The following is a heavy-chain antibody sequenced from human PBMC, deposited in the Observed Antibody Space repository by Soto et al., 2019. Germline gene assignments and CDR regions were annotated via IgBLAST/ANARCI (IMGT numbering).Heavy chain of an antibody. CDR1: GFTFSDYA. J-gene: IGHJ4*02. D-gene: IGHD6-19*01. CDR2: VSHDGRNT. V-gene: IGHV3-30*18. CDR3: AKGGRQWLVTSDFNY. Sequence: VQLVESGGGVVQPGRSLRLSCAASGFTFSDYAMHWVRQAPGKGLEWVAVVSHDGRNTHYADSVKGRFTISRDSSKNTVAQEMTRLRAEDTAVYYCAKGGRQWLVTSDFNYWGQGALVTVSS.